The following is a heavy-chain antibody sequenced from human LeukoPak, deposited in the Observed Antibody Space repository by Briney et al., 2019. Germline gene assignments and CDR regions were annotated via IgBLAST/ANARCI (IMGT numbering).Heavy chain of an antibody. Sequence: SVKVSCKASGGTFSKYAIYWVRQAPGQGLEWVGAIIPIFRTAKYAQKFQGRVTITADESTSTAYMDLSSLRSEDTAVYYCAKGPRYNWNHYYMDVWGKGTPVTVSS. CDR3: AKGPRYNWNHYYMDV. J-gene: IGHJ6*03. V-gene: IGHV1-69*13. CDR1: GGTFSKYA. CDR2: IIPIFRTA. D-gene: IGHD1-20*01.